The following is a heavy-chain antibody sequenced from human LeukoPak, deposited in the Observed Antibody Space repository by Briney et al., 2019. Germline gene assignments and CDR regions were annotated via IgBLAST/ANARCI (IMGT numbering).Heavy chain of an antibody. CDR3: ATGGHDSSGYYTYYFDY. J-gene: IGHJ4*02. V-gene: IGHV4-30-2*01. D-gene: IGHD3-22*01. CDR1: GGSISSGDYS. Sequence: SETLSLTCAVSGGSISSGDYSWSWIRQPPGKGLEWIGYIFHSGSTYYNPSLKSRVTISLDSPKNQFSLKLSSVTAADTAVYYCATGGHDSSGYYTYYFDYWGQGTLVTVSS. CDR2: IFHSGST.